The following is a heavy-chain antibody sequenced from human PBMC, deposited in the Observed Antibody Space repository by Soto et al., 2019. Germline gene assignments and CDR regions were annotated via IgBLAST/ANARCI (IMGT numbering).Heavy chain of an antibody. J-gene: IGHJ6*02. D-gene: IGHD3-3*01. CDR1: GGSISSGGYF. Sequence: TLSLTCTVSGGSISSGGYFWSWIRQHPGKGLEWIGFIYYSGSTYYNPSLKSRVTISVDTSKNQFSLKLSSVTAADTAVYYCARDGGFYYGMDVSGQGTTVTV. CDR3: ARDGGFYYGMDV. CDR2: IYYSGST. V-gene: IGHV4-31*03.